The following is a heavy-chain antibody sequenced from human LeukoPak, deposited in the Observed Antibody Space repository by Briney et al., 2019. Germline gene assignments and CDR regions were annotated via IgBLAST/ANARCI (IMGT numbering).Heavy chain of an antibody. D-gene: IGHD1-7*01. CDR3: ARGPATYNWNYFFDF. J-gene: IGHJ4*02. V-gene: IGHV3-7*04. CDR2: IKQDGSEK. Sequence: GGSLRLSCAASGFTFSSFWMTWVRQAPGQGLEWVANIKQDGSEKFYLDSVKGRFTVSRDNAKNSLFLQMDSLRAEDTAVFYCARGPATYNWNYFFDFWDQGTLVTVSS. CDR1: GFTFSSFW.